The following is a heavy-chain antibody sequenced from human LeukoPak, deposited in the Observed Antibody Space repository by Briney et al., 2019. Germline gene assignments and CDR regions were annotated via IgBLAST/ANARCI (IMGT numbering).Heavy chain of an antibody. J-gene: IGHJ6*03. CDR1: GYTFTSYA. V-gene: IGHV7-4-1*02. CDR3: ASGEGSSRAFYYYMAV. CDR2: INTNTGNP. D-gene: IGHD6-13*01. Sequence: GASVKVSCKASGYTFTSYAMNWVRQAPGQGLEWMGWINTNTGNPTYAQGFTGRFVFSLDTSVSTAYLQISSLKAGDTAVYYCASGEGSSRAFYYYMAVWGKGTTVTVSS.